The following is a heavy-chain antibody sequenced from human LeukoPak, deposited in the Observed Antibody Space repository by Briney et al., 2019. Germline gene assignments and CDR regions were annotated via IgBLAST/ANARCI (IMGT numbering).Heavy chain of an antibody. CDR1: GFTFSSYS. J-gene: IGHJ4*02. Sequence: GGSLRLSCAASGFTFSSYSMSWVRQAPGKGLEWVSSISSSSSYIYYADSVKGRFTTSRDNAKNSLYLQMNSLRAEDTAVYYCAREGGSYLNYFDYWGQGTLVTVSS. CDR3: AREGGSYLNYFDY. V-gene: IGHV3-21*01. D-gene: IGHD1-26*01. CDR2: ISSSSSYI.